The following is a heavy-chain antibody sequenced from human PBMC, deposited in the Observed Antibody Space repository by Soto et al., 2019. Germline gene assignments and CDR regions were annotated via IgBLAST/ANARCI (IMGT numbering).Heavy chain of an antibody. V-gene: IGHV5-51*01. D-gene: IGHD2-2*01. CDR3: ARVPSVVTPGNDYFGVDV. Sequence: GESLKISCKGFGYSFTYYWIAWVRQRPGKDLEWMGIIYPNDADTRYNPSFQGQVTISADKSISTAYLQWTSLKTSDTAMYYCARVPSVVTPGNDYFGVDVWGQGTTVTVSS. CDR1: GYSFTYYW. J-gene: IGHJ6*02. CDR2: IYPNDADT.